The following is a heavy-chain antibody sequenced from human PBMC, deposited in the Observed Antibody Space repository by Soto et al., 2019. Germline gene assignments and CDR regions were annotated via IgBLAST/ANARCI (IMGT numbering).Heavy chain of an antibody. V-gene: IGHV1-69*01. J-gene: IGHJ6*02. CDR1: GGSFTYT. Sequence: QMHLVQSGAEVKKPGSSVKVSCKASGGSFTYTLSWVRQAPGQGLEWRGGIIPIFGTTNYAQKFQGRVTITADESTKTAYMELSTLRSEDTGVYYCARLHSHGTYGMDVWGQGTTVTVSS. CDR3: ARLHSHGTYGMDV. CDR2: IIPIFGTT. D-gene: IGHD5-18*01.